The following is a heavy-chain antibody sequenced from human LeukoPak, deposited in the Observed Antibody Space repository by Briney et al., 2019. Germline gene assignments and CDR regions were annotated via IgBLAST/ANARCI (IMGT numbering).Heavy chain of an antibody. V-gene: IGHV3-23*01. CDR3: ARDFFAFGGVIALLDY. J-gene: IGHJ4*02. D-gene: IGHD3-16*02. CDR2: ISGSGGST. Sequence: GGSLGLSCAASGFTFSSYAMSWVRQAPGKGLEWVSVISGSGGSTYYADSVKGRFTISRDNARNSLYLQMNSLRDEDTAVYYCARDFFAFGGVIALLDYWGQGTLVTVSP. CDR1: GFTFSSYA.